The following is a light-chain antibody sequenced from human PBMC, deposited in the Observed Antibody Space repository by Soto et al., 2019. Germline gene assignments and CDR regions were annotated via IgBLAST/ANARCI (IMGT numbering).Light chain of an antibody. CDR3: HSYDPRLRGGV. CDR1: SSNIGTGYD. Sequence: QSVLTQPPSMSGAPGQRVTISCTGSSSNIGTGYDVHWYQQFPGTAPKLLIYGNSNRPSGVPDRFSGSKSGTSASLAITGLQAEDEADYYCHSYDPRLRGGVFGGGTKLTVL. V-gene: IGLV1-40*01. J-gene: IGLJ2*01. CDR2: GNS.